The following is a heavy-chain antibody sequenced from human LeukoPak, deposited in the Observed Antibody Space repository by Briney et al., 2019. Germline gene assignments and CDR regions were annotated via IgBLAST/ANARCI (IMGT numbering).Heavy chain of an antibody. CDR3: ARAGIGYCSDNTCSPDY. CDR1: GYTFTNYA. CDR2: INTDTENP. J-gene: IGHJ4*02. Sequence: ASVKVSCTASGYTFTNYAVNWVRQAPGQGLEWMGWINTDTENPTYAQGFTGRFVFSLDTSVSTAYLQISSLKAEDTAVYYCARAGIGYCSDNTCSPDYWGQGTPVTVSS. D-gene: IGHD2-15*01. V-gene: IGHV7-4-1*02.